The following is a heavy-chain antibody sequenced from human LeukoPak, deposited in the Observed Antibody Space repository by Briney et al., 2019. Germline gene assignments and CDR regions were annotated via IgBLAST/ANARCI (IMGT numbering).Heavy chain of an antibody. CDR1: GFTFSDYA. J-gene: IGHJ4*02. Sequence: PGRSLRLSCAASGFTFSDYAIHWVRQAPGKGLEWVSVISYDGRKTYHADSVKGRFTISRDNSKNTLYLQMNSLRPEDTALYYCARDDDSGDYTIDYWGQGTLVTVSS. D-gene: IGHD4-17*01. V-gene: IGHV3-30*04. CDR2: ISYDGRKT. CDR3: ARDDDSGDYTIDY.